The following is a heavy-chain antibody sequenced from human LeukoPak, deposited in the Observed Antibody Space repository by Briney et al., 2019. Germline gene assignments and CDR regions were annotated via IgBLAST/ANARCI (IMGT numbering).Heavy chain of an antibody. V-gene: IGHV1-2*02. CDR1: GYTFTGYY. CDR2: INPNSGDT. D-gene: IGHD2-15*01. J-gene: IGHJ5*02. CDR3: ARSKLVGQQLGDWFDP. Sequence: ASVKVSCKASGYTFTGYYMHWVRQALGQGLEWMGWINPNSGDTNYAQKFQGRVTMTRDTSISTAYMELSSLRSDDTAVYYCARSKLVGQQLGDWFDPWGQGTLVTVSS.